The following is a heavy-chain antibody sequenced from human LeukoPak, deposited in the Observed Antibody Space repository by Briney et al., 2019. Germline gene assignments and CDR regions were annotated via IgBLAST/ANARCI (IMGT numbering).Heavy chain of an antibody. J-gene: IGHJ4*02. Sequence: PSETLSLTCTVSGGSISSYYWSWIRQPPGKGLEWIGSIYYSGSTYHNPSLKSRVTISVDTSKNQFSLKLSSVTAADTAVYYCAREGGVAVAGIDYWGQGTLVTVSS. D-gene: IGHD6-19*01. CDR1: GGSISSYY. CDR3: AREGGVAVAGIDY. CDR2: IYYSGST. V-gene: IGHV4-39*02.